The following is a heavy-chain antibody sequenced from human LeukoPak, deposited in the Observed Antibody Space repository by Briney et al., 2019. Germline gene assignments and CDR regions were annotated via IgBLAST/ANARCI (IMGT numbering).Heavy chain of an antibody. Sequence: ASVKVSCKASGYTFTGYYIHRVRQAPGQGLEWMGWINPNSGGTNYAQKFQGRVTMTSDTSISTAYMELSSLRSGDTAIYFCTRASDFSNYVTDYWGQGTLVTVSS. CDR3: TRASDFSNYVTDY. J-gene: IGHJ4*02. D-gene: IGHD4-11*01. CDR2: INPNSGGT. V-gene: IGHV1-2*02. CDR1: GYTFTGYY.